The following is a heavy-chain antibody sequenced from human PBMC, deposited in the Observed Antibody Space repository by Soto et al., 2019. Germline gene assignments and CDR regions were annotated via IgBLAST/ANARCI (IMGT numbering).Heavy chain of an antibody. CDR1: GYSFTSYW. CDR3: ARHRYTTQGWFDP. V-gene: IGHV5-10-1*01. D-gene: IGHD2-2*02. Sequence: GESLKISCKGSGYSFTSYWISWVRQMPGKGLEWMGRINPSDSYTNYSPSFQGHVTISADRSISTAYLQWSSLKASDTAMYYCARHRYTTQGWFDPWGQGTLVTVSS. CDR2: INPSDSYT. J-gene: IGHJ5*02.